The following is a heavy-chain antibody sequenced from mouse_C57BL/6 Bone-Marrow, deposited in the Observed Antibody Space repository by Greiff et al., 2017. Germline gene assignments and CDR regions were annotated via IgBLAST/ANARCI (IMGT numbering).Heavy chain of an antibody. CDR2: IYPSDSET. D-gene: IGHD1-1*01. CDR3: ARSYYEDYDAMDY. Sequence: QVQLQQSGAELVRPGSSVKLSCKASGYTFTSYWMDWVKQRPGQGLEWIGNIYPSDSETHYNQKFKDKATLTVDKSSSTAYMQLSSLTSEDSAVYYCARSYYEDYDAMDYWGQGTSVTVSS. J-gene: IGHJ4*01. CDR1: GYTFTSYW. V-gene: IGHV1-61*01.